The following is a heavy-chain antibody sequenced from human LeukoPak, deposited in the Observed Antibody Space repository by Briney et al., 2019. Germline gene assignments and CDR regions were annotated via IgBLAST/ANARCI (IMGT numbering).Heavy chain of an antibody. CDR1: GFTFSSYW. CDR3: ARGVGYCSSTSCYTYYYGMDV. D-gene: IGHD2-2*01. CDR2: IRQDGSEK. J-gene: IGHJ6*02. V-gene: IGHV3-7*01. Sequence: PGGSLRLSCAASGFTFSSYWMSWVRKAPGKGLEWVANIRQDGSEKYYVDSVKGRFTISRDNAKNSLYLQMNSLRAEDTAVYYCARGVGYCSSTSCYTYYYGMDVWGQGTTVAVSS.